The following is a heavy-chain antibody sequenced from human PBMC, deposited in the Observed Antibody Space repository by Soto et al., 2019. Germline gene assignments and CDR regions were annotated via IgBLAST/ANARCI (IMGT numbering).Heavy chain of an antibody. CDR3: ARDLKVAGTNSYYYYGMDV. J-gene: IGHJ6*02. CDR2: ISRSSTNI. D-gene: IGHD6-19*01. Sequence: GGSLRLSCAASGFTFSNYSMNWVRQAPGKGLEWVSSISRSSTNIYYADSVKGRFTISRDNAENSLYLQMNGLRAEGTAVYYCARDLKVAGTNSYYYYGMDVWGQGTTVTVSS. CDR1: GFTFSNYS. V-gene: IGHV3-21*01.